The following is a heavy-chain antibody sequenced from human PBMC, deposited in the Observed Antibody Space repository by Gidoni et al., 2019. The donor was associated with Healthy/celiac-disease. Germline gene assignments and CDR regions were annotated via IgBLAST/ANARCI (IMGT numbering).Heavy chain of an antibody. V-gene: IGHV4-34*01. CDR1: GGSFSGYY. Sequence: VQLQQWGAGLLKPSETLSLTCAVYGGSFSGYYWSWIRQPPGKGLEWLGEINHSGSTNYNPSLTSRVTISVDTSKNLFSLTLSSVTAADTAVYYCARGGRRWLQLRDGYFQHWGQGTLVTVSS. D-gene: IGHD5-12*01. CDR2: INHSGST. J-gene: IGHJ1*01. CDR3: ARGGRRWLQLRDGYFQH.